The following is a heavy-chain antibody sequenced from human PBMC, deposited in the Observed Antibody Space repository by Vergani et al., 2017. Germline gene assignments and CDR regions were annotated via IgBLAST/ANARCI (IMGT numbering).Heavy chain of an antibody. CDR1: GGTFSSYA. D-gene: IGHD2-21*02. CDR2: IIPIFGTA. CDR3: ASYCRGDCYTTGWFDP. Sequence: QVQLVQSGAEVKKPGSSVKVSCKASGGTFSSYAISWVRQAPGQGLEWMGRIIPIFGTANYAQKFQGRVTITADESTSTAYMELSSLRSEDTAVYYCASYCRGDCYTTGWFDPWGQGTLVTVSS. V-gene: IGHV1-69*13. J-gene: IGHJ5*02.